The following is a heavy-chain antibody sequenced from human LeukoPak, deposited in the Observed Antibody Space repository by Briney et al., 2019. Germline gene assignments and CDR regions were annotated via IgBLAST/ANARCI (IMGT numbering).Heavy chain of an antibody. J-gene: IGHJ4*02. CDR3: TRSDDYGDYLVDY. Sequence: GGSLRLSCAVSGFTFSNYWMSWVRQAPGKGLEWVSTITSSSGYIYYADSMKGRFTTSRDNAKNSLYLQMTSLRAEDTAVYYCTRSDDYGDYLVDYWGQGTLVTVSS. V-gene: IGHV3-21*01. D-gene: IGHD4-17*01. CDR2: ITSSSGYI. CDR1: GFTFSNYW.